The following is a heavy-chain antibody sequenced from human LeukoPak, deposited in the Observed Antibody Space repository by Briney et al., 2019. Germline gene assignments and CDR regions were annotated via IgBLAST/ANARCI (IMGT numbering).Heavy chain of an antibody. CDR3: IRYSYGYGFDY. CDR2: ISSNGGST. CDR1: GFTFSSYS. V-gene: IGHV3-64D*06. D-gene: IGHD5-18*01. Sequence: PGGSLRLSCAASGFTFSSYSMKWVRQAPGKGLEWVSAISSNGGSTYYADSVKGRFTISRDNSKNTLYLQMSSLRAEDTAVYYCIRYSYGYGFDYWGQGTLVTVSS. J-gene: IGHJ4*02.